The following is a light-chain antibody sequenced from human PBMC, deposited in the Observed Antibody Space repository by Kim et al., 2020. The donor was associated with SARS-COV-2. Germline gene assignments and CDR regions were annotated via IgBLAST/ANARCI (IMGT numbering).Light chain of an antibody. CDR2: QDS. J-gene: IGLJ2*01. CDR3: QAWDSSTVV. Sequence: SSSLPPPPSFSVSSGQTASITCSGDKLGDKYACWYQQKPGQSPVLVIYQDSKRPSGIPERFSGSNSGNTATLTISGTQAMDEADYYCQAWDSSTVVFGGGTQLTVL. V-gene: IGLV3-1*01. CDR1: KLGDKY.